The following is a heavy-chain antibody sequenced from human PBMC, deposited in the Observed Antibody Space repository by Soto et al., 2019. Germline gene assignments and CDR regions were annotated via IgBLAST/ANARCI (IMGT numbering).Heavy chain of an antibody. CDR1: GDSISNYY. D-gene: IGHD1-7*01. Sequence: SETLSLTCTVSGDSISNYYWSWIRQSPGKGLEWIGCSYYSGNTNYNPSLKSRVTMSIDASKTRFSLRLRSVTAADTAVYYCARRQNWNYPFDNWGQGTLVTVSS. J-gene: IGHJ4*02. V-gene: IGHV4-59*01. CDR2: SYYSGNT. CDR3: ARRQNWNYPFDN.